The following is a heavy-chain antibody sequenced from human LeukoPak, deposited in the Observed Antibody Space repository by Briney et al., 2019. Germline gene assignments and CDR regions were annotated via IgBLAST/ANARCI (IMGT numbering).Heavy chain of an antibody. V-gene: IGHV4-38-2*02. CDR3: ARQTGSGLFILP. Sequence: PSETPSLTCTVSGYSISSGYYWGWIRQPPGKGLEWIGSIYHSGSTYYNPSLKSRVTISVDTSKNQFSLKLSSVTAADTAVYYCARQTGSGLFILPGGQGTLVTVSS. CDR1: GYSISSGYY. J-gene: IGHJ4*02. D-gene: IGHD3/OR15-3a*01. CDR2: IYHSGST.